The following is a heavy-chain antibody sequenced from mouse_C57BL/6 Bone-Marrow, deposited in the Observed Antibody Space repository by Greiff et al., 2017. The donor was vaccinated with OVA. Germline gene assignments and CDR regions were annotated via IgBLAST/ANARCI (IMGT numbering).Heavy chain of an antibody. CDR1: GFTFSDFY. CDR3: ARLDAMDY. J-gene: IGHJ4*01. V-gene: IGHV5-12*01. CDR2: ISNGGGST. Sequence: EVKVEESGGGLVQPGGSLKLSCAASGFTFSDFYMYWIRQTPEKRLEWVAYISNGGGSTYYPDNVKGRFTISRDNAKNTLYLQMSRLKSEDTAMYYCARLDAMDYWGQGTSVTVSS.